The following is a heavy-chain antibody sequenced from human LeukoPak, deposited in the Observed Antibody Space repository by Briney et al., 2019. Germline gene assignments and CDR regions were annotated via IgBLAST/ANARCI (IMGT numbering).Heavy chain of an antibody. Sequence: PGKSLRLSCAASGFTFSTYTMNWARQAPGKGLEWVSYISSSGGTINYADSVKGRFSISRDNAKNSLYLQMNSLTAEDTGVYYCARGWGEGGQGTLVTVSS. CDR1: GFTFSTYT. CDR3: ARGWGE. V-gene: IGHV3-48*04. CDR2: ISSSGGTI. J-gene: IGHJ4*02. D-gene: IGHD3-10*01.